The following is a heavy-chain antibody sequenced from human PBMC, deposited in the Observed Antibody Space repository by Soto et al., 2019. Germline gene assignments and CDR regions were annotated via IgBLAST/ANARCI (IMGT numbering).Heavy chain of an antibody. D-gene: IGHD5-12*01. J-gene: IGHJ4*02. Sequence: QVQLVQSGAEVKKPGSSVKVSCKASGGTFSSYAISCVRQAPGQGLEWMGGIIPIFGTANYAQKFQGRVTITADESTSTAYRELSSLRSEDTAGYYCSRVPRGLQSYFDSWGQGTLVTVSS. CDR2: IIPIFGTA. CDR3: SRVPRGLQSYFDS. CDR1: GGTFSSYA. V-gene: IGHV1-69*01.